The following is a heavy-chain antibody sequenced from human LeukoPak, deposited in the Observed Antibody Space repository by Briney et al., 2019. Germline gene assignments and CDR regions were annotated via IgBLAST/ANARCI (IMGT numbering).Heavy chain of an antibody. D-gene: IGHD3-10*01. CDR3: ARASITMVRGVDY. CDR1: GGSISSYY. J-gene: IGHJ4*02. CDR2: IYYSGST. V-gene: IGHV4-59*01. Sequence: PSETLSLTCTVSGGSISSYYWSWIRQPPGKGLEWIGYIYYSGSTNYNPSLKSRVTISVDTSKNQFSLKLSSVTAADTAVYYCARASITMVRGVDYWGQGTLVTVPS.